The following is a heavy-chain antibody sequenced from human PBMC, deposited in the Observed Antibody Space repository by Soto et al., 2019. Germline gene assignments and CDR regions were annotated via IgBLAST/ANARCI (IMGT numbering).Heavy chain of an antibody. V-gene: IGHV4-59*08. CDR3: ARFAAPYNWFDP. D-gene: IGHD2-15*01. J-gene: IGHJ5*02. CDR1: GGSISSYY. CDR2: IYYSGST. Sequence: PSETLSLTCTVSGGSISSYYWSWIRQPPGKGLEWIGYIYYSGSTNYNPSLKSRVTISVDTSKNQFSLKLSSVTAADTAVYYCARFAAPYNWFDPWGQGTLVTVSS.